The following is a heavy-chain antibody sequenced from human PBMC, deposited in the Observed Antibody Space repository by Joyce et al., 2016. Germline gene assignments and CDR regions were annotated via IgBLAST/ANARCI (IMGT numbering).Heavy chain of an antibody. Sequence: QVQLRQWGAGLLKPSETLSLTCAVSGGPFRGFFWTWVRQPPGKALGVIGDITTRGATNDNPSLRSRVAISVDTSNNQFSLTLTSLSAADMAVYYCARSQWLAPLMYWGQGTLVTVSP. CDR1: GGPFRGFF. CDR3: ARSQWLAPLMY. V-gene: IGHV4-34*02. J-gene: IGHJ4*02. D-gene: IGHD6-19*01. CDR2: ITTRGAT.